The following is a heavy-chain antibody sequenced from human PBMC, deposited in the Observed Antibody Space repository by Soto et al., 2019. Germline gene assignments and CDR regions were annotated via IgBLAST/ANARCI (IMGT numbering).Heavy chain of an antibody. CDR3: VRENYYYGMDV. CDR2: INNAFNT. V-gene: IGHV3-66*01. Sequence: PGGSLRLSCAASGFAVSSKYMTWVRQAPGKGLEWVSSINNAFNTFYADSVTGRFTISRDNSKNTLYLQMNSLRVEDTAMYYCVRENYYYGMDVWGQGTAVTVSS. CDR1: GFAVSSKY. J-gene: IGHJ6*02.